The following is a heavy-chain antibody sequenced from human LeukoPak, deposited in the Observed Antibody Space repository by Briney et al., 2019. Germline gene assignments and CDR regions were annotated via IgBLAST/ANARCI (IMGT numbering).Heavy chain of an antibody. Sequence: SETLSLTCTVSGGSISSYYWSWIRQPPGKGLEWIGYIYYSGSTKYNPSLKSRVTISVDTSKNQFSLKLSSVTAADTAVYYCARDMKGSPPDAFDIWGQGTMVTVSS. CDR1: GGSISSYY. V-gene: IGHV4-59*01. CDR3: ARDMKGSPPDAFDI. D-gene: IGHD3-16*01. CDR2: IYYSGST. J-gene: IGHJ3*02.